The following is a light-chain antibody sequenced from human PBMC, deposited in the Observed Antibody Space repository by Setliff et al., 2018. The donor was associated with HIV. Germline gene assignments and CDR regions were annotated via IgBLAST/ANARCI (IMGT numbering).Light chain of an antibody. J-gene: IGLJ1*01. CDR2: DVT. CDR1: NADVGDYKY. CDR3: CSNADTYTSFYV. V-gene: IGLV2-11*01. Sequence: HSALAQPRSVSGSPGQSVTISCTGTNADVGDYKYVSWYQQHPGKAPKLMIYDVTKRPSGVPDRFSGSRSGNTASLTISGLRADDEGDYYCCSNADTYTSFYVFGTGTKGTVL.